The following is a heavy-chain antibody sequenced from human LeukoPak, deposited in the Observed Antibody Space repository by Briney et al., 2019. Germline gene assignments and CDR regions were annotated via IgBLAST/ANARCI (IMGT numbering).Heavy chain of an antibody. V-gene: IGHV4-38-2*02. J-gene: IGHJ4*02. CDR3: GRDFECHD. D-gene: IGHD3-3*01. CDR2: IYHSGST. Sequence: SETLSLTCTVSGYSISSGYYWGWIRQPPGKGLEWIGSIYHSGSTYYNPSLKSRVTISVDTSKNQFSLKLSPVTAADTAVYYCGRDFECHDWGQGTLVTVSS. CDR1: GYSISSGYY.